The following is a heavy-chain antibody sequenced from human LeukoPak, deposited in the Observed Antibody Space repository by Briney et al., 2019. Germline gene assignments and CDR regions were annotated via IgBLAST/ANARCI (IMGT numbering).Heavy chain of an antibody. D-gene: IGHD5-18*01. CDR2: INPNSGGT. V-gene: IGHV1-2*02. J-gene: IGHJ5*02. CDR1: GYTFTGYY. Sequence: ASVKVSCKASGYTFTGYYMHWVRQAPGQGLEWMGWINPNSGGTNYAQKFQGRVTMTRGTSISTAYMELSRLRSDDTAVYYCARSWSSGYSYGYGWFDPWGQGTLVTVSS. CDR3: ARSWSSGYSYGYGWFDP.